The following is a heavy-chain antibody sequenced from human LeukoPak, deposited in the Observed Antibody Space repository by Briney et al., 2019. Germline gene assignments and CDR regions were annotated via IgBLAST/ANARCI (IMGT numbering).Heavy chain of an antibody. CDR2: IYSGGST. V-gene: IGHV3-66*01. J-gene: IGHJ4*02. D-gene: IGHD3-3*01. CDR1: GLNVSSTH. CDR3: ARDLLEWYFDY. Sequence: PGGSLRLSCAASGLNVSSTHMSWVRQTPGKGLEWVSVIYSGGSTYYADSVKGRFTISRDNSKNTLYLQMNSLRAEDTAVYYCARDLLEWYFDYWGQGTLVTVSS.